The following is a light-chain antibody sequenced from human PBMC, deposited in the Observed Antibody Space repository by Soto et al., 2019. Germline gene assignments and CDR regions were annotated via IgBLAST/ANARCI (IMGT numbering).Light chain of an antibody. Sequence: QSVLTQPPSVSGAPGQRVTISCTGSSSNIGAGYDVHWYQQLPGTAPKLLLYGNSNRPSGVPDRFSGSKSGTSGSLAITGLQAEDEADYCCQSYDSSLSGYGFGTGTKVTVL. J-gene: IGLJ1*01. V-gene: IGLV1-40*01. CDR2: GNS. CDR3: QSYDSSLSGYG. CDR1: SSNIGAGYD.